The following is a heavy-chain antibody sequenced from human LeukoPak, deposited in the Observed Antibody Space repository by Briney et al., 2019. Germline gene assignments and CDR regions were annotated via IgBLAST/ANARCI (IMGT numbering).Heavy chain of an antibody. CDR1: GFTFGDYT. V-gene: IGHV3-43*01. D-gene: IGHD3-9*01. Sequence: GGSLRLSCAASGFTFGDYTMHWVRQTPGKALEWLSLITWDAGYTVYADSVKGRFTISRDNNRNSLYLQMNNPRTEDTALYFCANEKTLTFDYWGRGTLVTVYS. CDR2: ITWDAGYT. CDR3: ANEKTLTFDY. J-gene: IGHJ4*02.